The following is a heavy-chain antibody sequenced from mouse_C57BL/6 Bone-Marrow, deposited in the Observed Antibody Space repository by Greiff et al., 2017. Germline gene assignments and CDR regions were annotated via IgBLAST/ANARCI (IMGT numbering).Heavy chain of an antibody. V-gene: IGHV1-81*01. Sequence: VQLQQSGAELARPGASVKLSCKASGYTFTSYGISWVKQRPGQGLEWIGGIYPRSGNSYYNEKFKGKATLTADKSSSTAYMELRSLTSEDSAVYFCARSKVIGYFDYWGQGTTLTVSS. CDR3: ARSKVIGYFDY. CDR1: GYTFTSYG. J-gene: IGHJ2*01. CDR2: IYPRSGNS. D-gene: IGHD1-1*01.